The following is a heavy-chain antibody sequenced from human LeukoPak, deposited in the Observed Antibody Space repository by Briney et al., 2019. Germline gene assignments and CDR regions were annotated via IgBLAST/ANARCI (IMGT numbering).Heavy chain of an antibody. J-gene: IGHJ6*03. D-gene: IGHD3-3*01. CDR2: ISGYSGNT. CDR3: AKVEFWSGYSSYYYMDV. V-gene: IGHV1-18*01. CDR1: GYTFTSYG. Sequence: GASVKVSCKASGYTFTSYGISWVRQAPGQGLEWVGWISGYSGNTNYPQKLQGRVTMTTDTSTSTAYMELRSLRSDDTDVYYCAKVEFWSGYSSYYYMDVWGKGTTVTVSS.